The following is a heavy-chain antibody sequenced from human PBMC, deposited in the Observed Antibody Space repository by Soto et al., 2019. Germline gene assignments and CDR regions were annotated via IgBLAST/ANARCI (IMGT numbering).Heavy chain of an antibody. CDR3: ASLNGGRFLDKGDY. D-gene: IGHD3-3*01. V-gene: IGHV4-34*01. Sequence: QVQLHQWGAGLLKPSETLSLTCGVYNGSFMGYYWTWVRQPPGKGLEWIGEFNHFGSPNYNPSLKSRVAISIDTSKHQFSLSLRSLTAADTAVYYCASLNGGRFLDKGDYWGQGILVTVSS. CDR1: NGSFMGYY. J-gene: IGHJ4*02. CDR2: FNHFGSP.